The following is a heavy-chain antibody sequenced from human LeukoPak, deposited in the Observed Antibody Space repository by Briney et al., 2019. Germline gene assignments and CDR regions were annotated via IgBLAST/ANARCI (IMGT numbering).Heavy chain of an antibody. CDR1: GYTFTGYY. CDR2: INPNSGGT. CDR3: AIPRHSSIFGVVSDAFDI. J-gene: IGHJ3*02. D-gene: IGHD3-3*01. Sequence: SVKVSCKASGYTFTGYYMHWVRQAPGQGLEWMGWINPNSGGTNYAQKFQGRVTMTRDTSISTAYMELSRLRSDDTAVYYCAIPRHSSIFGVVSDAFDIWGQGTMVTVSS. V-gene: IGHV1-2*02.